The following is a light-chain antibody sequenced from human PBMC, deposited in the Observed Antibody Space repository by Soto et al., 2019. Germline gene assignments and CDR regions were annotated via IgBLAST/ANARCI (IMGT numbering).Light chain of an antibody. CDR2: GAS. CDR3: QQRGATPPSWT. Sequence: TVLTQSPGTLSLSPGERATLFCRASQSVTSNYLAWYQQKPGQAPRLLIYGASSRATGIPDRFSGSGSGTDFTLTISRLEPEDFAVYYCQQRGATPPSWTFGQGTQVQTK. J-gene: IGKJ1*01. CDR1: QSVTSNY. V-gene: IGKV3-20*01.